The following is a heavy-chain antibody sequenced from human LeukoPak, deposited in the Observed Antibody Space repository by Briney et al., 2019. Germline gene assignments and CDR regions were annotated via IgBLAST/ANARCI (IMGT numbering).Heavy chain of an antibody. CDR1: GGSISSSSYY. D-gene: IGHD3-22*01. CDR3: ASLVVIQPYYFDY. CDR2: IYYSGST. V-gene: IGHV4-61*05. Sequence: SETLSLTCTVSGGSISSSSYYWGWIRQPPGKGLEWIGYIYYSGSTNYNPSLKSRVTISVDTSKNQFSLKLSSVTAADTAVYYCASLVVIQPYYFDYWGQGTLVTVSS. J-gene: IGHJ4*02.